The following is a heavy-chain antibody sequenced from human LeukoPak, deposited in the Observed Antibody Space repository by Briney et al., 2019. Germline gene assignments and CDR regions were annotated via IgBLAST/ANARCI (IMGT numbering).Heavy chain of an antibody. J-gene: IGHJ4*02. CDR2: INHSGST. V-gene: IGHV4-34*01. D-gene: IGHD3-16*01. CDR1: GGSFSGYY. CDR3: ARGHYGGSFDY. Sequence: PSETLSLTCAVYGGSFSGYYWSWIRQPPGKGLEWIGEINHSGSTNYNPSLKSRVTISVDTSKNQFSLKLSSVTAADTAVYYCARGHYGGSFDYWGQGTLVTVSS.